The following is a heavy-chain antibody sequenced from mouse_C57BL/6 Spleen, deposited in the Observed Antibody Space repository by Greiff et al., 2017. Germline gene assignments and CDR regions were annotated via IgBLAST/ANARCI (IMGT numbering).Heavy chain of an antibody. V-gene: IGHV5-9-1*02. Sequence: DVHLVESGAGLVKPGGSLKLSCAASGFTFSSYAMSWVRQTPEKRLEWVAYISSGGDYIYYADTVKGRFTISRDNARNTLYLQMSSLTSEDTAMYYCTRDWGYDHYFAKDYWGQGTSVTGAS. D-gene: IGHD2-3*01. J-gene: IGHJ4*01. CDR1: GFTFSSYA. CDR2: ISSGGDYI. CDR3: TRDWGYDHYFAKDY.